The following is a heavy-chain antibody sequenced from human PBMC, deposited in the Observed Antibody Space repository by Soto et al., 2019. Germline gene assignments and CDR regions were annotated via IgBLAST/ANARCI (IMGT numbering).Heavy chain of an antibody. J-gene: IGHJ6*02. D-gene: IGHD4-17*01. V-gene: IGHV4-61*01. Sequence: PSETLSLTCTVSGGSVSSGSYYWSWIRQPPGKGLEWIGYIYYSGSTNYNPSLKSRVTISVDTSKNQFSLKLSSVTAADTAVYYCARNGDSKDYYYYYYGMDVWGQGTTVTVSS. CDR2: IYYSGST. CDR1: GGSVSSGSYY. CDR3: ARNGDSKDYYYYYYGMDV.